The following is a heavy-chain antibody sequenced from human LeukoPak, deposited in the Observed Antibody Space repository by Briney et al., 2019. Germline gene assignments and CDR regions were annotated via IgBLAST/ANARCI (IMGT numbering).Heavy chain of an antibody. Sequence: GALRLSCAASRFTFSSYGMNWVRQAPGKGLEWVSGIVPSGGTTCYADSVRGRFTVSRDNSKYTLYLQMNSLRAEDTALYYCAKEIWPTVTIPGRTYFDYWGQGALVTVSS. J-gene: IGHJ4*02. V-gene: IGHV3-23*01. CDR2: IVPSGGTT. D-gene: IGHD4-17*01. CDR3: AKEIWPTVTIPGRTYFDY. CDR1: RFTFSSYG.